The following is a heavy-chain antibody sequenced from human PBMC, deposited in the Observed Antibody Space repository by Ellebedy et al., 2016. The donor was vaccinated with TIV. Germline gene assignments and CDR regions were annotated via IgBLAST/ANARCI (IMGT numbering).Heavy chain of an antibody. CDR2: IYTDERT. Sequence: GGSLRLSCAASEFTVSYNYMNWVRQAPGKGPEWVSGIYTDERTYYADSVKGRFTISRDNSKNTLYLQMNSLRTEDTSVYYCARASFYDVDLSGWYFDLWGRGTQVTVSS. J-gene: IGHJ2*01. CDR3: ARASFYDVDLSGWYFDL. CDR1: EFTVSYNY. V-gene: IGHV3-66*01. D-gene: IGHD3-10*02.